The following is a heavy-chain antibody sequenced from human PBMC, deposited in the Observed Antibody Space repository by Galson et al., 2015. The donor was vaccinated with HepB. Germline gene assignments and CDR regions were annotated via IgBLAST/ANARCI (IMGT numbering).Heavy chain of an antibody. J-gene: IGHJ4*02. CDR3: ARDVQLWFDFDY. Sequence: SLRLSCAASGFTFSSYAMHWVRQAPGKGLEWVAVISYDGSNKYYADSVKGRFTISRDNSKNTLYLQMNSLRAEDTAVYYCARDVQLWFDFDYWGQGTLVTVSS. CDR2: ISYDGSNK. D-gene: IGHD5-18*01. V-gene: IGHV3-30*04. CDR1: GFTFSSYA.